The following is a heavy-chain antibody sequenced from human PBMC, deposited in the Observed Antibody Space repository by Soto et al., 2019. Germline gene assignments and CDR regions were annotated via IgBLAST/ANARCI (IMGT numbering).Heavy chain of an antibody. CDR1: GGTFSSYA. J-gene: IGHJ4*02. CDR3: ALPKNTLGWYNF. D-gene: IGHD6-19*01. V-gene: IGHV1-69*13. CDR2: IIPIGGTT. Sequence: SVKVSCKASGGTFSSYAISWVRQAPGQGLEWMGGIIPIGGTTTYAQQFQGRVTMTGDSSTSTVYMEMGSLRSDDSAVYYCALPKNTLGWYNFWGQGTLVTSPQ.